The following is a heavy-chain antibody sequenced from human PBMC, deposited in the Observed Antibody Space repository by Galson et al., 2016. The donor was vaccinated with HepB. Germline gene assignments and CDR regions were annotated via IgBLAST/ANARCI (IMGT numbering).Heavy chain of an antibody. J-gene: IGHJ3*02. CDR2: IYSGGST. Sequence: SLRLSCAASGFTVTSNYMIWVRQAPGKGLEWVSIIYSGGSTYYADSVKGRFTISRDNSKNTLYLQMNSLRAEDTAVYYCARDPPSWGSDAFDIWGQGTMVTVSS. CDR3: ARDPPSWGSDAFDI. D-gene: IGHD7-27*01. CDR1: GFTVTSNY. V-gene: IGHV3-53*01.